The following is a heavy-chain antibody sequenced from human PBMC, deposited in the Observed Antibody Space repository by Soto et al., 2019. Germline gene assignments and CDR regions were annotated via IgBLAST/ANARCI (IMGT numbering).Heavy chain of an antibody. Sequence: QVQLVQSGAEEKKPGASVKVSCKASGYTFTSYAMHWVRQAPGQRLEWMGWINAGNGNTKYSQKFQGRVTITRDTSASTAYRELSSLSSEDTAFFYGARIIVVVTALDYWGQGTRVTVSS. CDR2: INAGNGNT. V-gene: IGHV1-3*05. CDR3: ARIIVVVTALDY. D-gene: IGHD2-21*02. CDR1: GYTFTSYA. J-gene: IGHJ4*02.